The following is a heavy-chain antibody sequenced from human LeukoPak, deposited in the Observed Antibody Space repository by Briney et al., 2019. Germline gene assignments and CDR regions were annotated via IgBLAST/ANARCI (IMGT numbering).Heavy chain of an antibody. D-gene: IGHD6-19*01. CDR3: ARNSVAGTGDY. J-gene: IGHJ4*02. CDR2: ISYDGSNK. CDR1: GFTFSSYA. V-gene: IGHV3-30-3*01. Sequence: GGSLRLSCAASGFTFSSYAMHWVRQAPGKGLEWVAVISYDGSNKYHADSVKGRFTISRDNSKNTMYLQMNSLRAEDTAVYYCARNSVAGTGDYWGQGTLVTVSS.